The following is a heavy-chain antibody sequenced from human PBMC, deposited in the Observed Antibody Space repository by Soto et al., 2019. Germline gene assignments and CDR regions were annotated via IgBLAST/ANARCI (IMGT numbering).Heavy chain of an antibody. J-gene: IGHJ6*02. Sequence: SETLSLTCTVSSDSISSYYWSCIRQPPGKRLEWIGYISYSGSTDYNPSLKSRVTISGDTSKNQFSLKLSSVTAADTAVYYCARDRSGSQYGIDVWGQGTKVTVSS. V-gene: IGHV4-59*12. CDR3: ARDRSGSQYGIDV. CDR2: ISYSGST. D-gene: IGHD1-26*01. CDR1: SDSISSYY.